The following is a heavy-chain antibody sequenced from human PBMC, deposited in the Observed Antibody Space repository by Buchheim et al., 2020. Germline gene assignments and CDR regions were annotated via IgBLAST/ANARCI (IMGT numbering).Heavy chain of an antibody. D-gene: IGHD1-7*01. Sequence: EVQLVESGGGLVKPGGSLRLSCAASGFTFSNAWMNWVRQAPGKGLEWVGRIKSKTDGGTTDYAAPVKGRFTISRDDSKNTLYLQMNSLKTEDTAVYYCTTVLAGVDNWNWIQNYYGMDVWGQGTT. CDR2: IKSKTDGGTT. J-gene: IGHJ6*02. CDR3: TTVLAGVDNWNWIQNYYGMDV. V-gene: IGHV3-15*07. CDR1: GFTFSNAW.